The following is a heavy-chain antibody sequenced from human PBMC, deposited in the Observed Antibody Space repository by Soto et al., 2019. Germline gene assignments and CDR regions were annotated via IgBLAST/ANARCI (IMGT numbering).Heavy chain of an antibody. J-gene: IGHJ4*02. CDR2: ISAYNGNT. CDR3: ARAPLGIIVAPDF. V-gene: IGHV1-18*01. Sequence: ASVKVSCTASGYTFTSYGISWVRQAPGQGLEWMGWISAYNGNTNYAQKLQGRVTMTTDTSTSTTYMELSSLTSDDTAVYYCARAPLGIIVAPDFWGQGTLVTVSS. D-gene: IGHD3-22*01. CDR1: GYTFTSYG.